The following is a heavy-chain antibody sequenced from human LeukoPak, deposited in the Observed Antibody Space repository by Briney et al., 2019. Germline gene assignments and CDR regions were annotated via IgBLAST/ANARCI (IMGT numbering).Heavy chain of an antibody. Sequence: GRSLRLSCAASGFTFSSYAMHWVRQAPGKGLEWVAVISYDGSNKYYADSVKGRFTISRDNSKNTLYLQMNSLRAEDTAVYYCARILGSSSWQFDYWGQGTLVTVSS. CDR1: GFTFSSYA. CDR3: ARILGSSSWQFDY. J-gene: IGHJ4*02. D-gene: IGHD6-13*01. CDR2: ISYDGSNK. V-gene: IGHV3-30*04.